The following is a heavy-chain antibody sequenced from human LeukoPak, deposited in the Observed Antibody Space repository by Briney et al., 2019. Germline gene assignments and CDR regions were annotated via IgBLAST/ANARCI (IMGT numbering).Heavy chain of an antibody. CDR1: GYTFTGYY. CDR3: ARSPHILTGENFDY. CDR2: INPNSGGT. V-gene: IGHV1-2*02. J-gene: IGHJ4*02. D-gene: IGHD3-9*01. Sequence: ASVKVSCKASGYTFTGYYIHWVRQAPGQGLEYMGWINPNSGGTNYAQKFQDRVTMTRDTSITTAYMELSRLRFDDTALYYCARSPHILTGENFDYWGQGTLVTVSS.